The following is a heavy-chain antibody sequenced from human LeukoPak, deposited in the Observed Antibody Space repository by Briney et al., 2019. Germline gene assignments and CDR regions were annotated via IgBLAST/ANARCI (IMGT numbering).Heavy chain of an antibody. CDR1: GFTCSSYS. J-gene: IGHJ6*03. V-gene: IGHV3-21*01. CDR3: AREASGSLLSTDYMDV. Sequence: GGSLRLSCAASGFTCSSYSMNWVRQAPGKGLEWVSSISSSSSYIYYADSVKGRFTISRDNAKNSLYLQMNSLRAEDAAVYYCAREASGSLLSTDYMDVWGKGTTVTVSS. CDR2: ISSSSSYI. D-gene: IGHD1-26*01.